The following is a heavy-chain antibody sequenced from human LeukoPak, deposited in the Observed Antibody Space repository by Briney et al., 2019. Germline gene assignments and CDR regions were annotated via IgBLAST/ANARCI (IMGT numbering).Heavy chain of an antibody. J-gene: IGHJ3*02. V-gene: IGHV1-3*01. CDR3: ATSLSIAAAAVDAFDI. Sequence: FQGRVTITRDTSASTAYMELSSLRSEDTAVYYCATSLSIAAAAVDAFDIWGQGTMVTVSS. D-gene: IGHD6-13*01.